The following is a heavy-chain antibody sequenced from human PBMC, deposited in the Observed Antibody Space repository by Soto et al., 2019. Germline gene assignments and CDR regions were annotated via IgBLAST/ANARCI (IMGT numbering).Heavy chain of an antibody. CDR2: ISWNSGSI. CDR3: AKAKGIAVAGSLDY. CDR1: GFTFDDYA. V-gene: IGHV3-9*01. D-gene: IGHD6-19*01. J-gene: IGHJ4*02. Sequence: EVQLVESGGGSVQPGRSLRLSCAASGFTFDDYAMHWVRQAPGKGLEWVSGISWNSGSIGYADSVKGRFTISRDNAKNSLYLQMNSLRAEDTALYYCAKAKGIAVAGSLDYWGQGTLVTVSS.